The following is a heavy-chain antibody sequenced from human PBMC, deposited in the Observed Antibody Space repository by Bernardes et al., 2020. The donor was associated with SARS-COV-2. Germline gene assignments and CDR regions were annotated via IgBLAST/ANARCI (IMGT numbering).Heavy chain of an antibody. D-gene: IGHD3-22*01. J-gene: IGHJ5*02. CDR1: GFTFTDYG. Sequence: GGSLRLSCAASGFTFTDYGMSWVRQAPGKGLEWVSTISRGGDSTHYADSVKGRFTISGDNSKNTLFLQMNSLRAEDSAIYYCAKEPDSSNYYGRRWFDPWGQGTRVTVSS. V-gene: IGHV3-23*01. CDR3: AKEPDSSNYYGRRWFDP. CDR2: ISRGGDST.